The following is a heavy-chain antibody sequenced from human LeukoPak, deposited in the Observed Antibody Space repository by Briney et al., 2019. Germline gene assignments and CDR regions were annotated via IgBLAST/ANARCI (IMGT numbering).Heavy chain of an antibody. CDR2: ISSSSNYI. Sequence: GGSLRLSCAASGFTFSTYNMNWVRQAPGKGLEWVSSISSSSNYIYYADSVKGRFTISRDNAKNSVYLQMNSLRAEDTAVYYCAKDRRIQLWSRGQDAFDNWGQGTMVTVSS. D-gene: IGHD5-18*01. CDR1: GFTFSTYN. J-gene: IGHJ3*02. CDR3: AKDRRIQLWSRGQDAFDN. V-gene: IGHV3-21*04.